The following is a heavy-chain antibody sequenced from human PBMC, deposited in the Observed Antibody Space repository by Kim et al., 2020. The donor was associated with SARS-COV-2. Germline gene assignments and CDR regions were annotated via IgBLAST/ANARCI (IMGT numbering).Heavy chain of an antibody. V-gene: IGHV3-23*01. J-gene: IGHJ3*02. Sequence: YSADSLQGRFTISRDNSKNTLYLQMNSLRADDTALYYCAKDRPGGDAFDIWGQGTTVTVSS. D-gene: IGHD3-16*01. CDR3: AKDRPGGDAFDI.